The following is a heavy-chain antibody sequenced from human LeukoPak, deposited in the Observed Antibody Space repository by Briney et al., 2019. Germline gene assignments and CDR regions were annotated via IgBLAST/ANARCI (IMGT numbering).Heavy chain of an antibody. D-gene: IGHD5-18*01. V-gene: IGHV1-2*06. Sequence: GASVKVSCKASGYTFTGYYMHWVRQAPGQGLEWMGRIHPNSGGTNYAQKFQGRVTMTRDTSISTAYMELSRLRSDDTAVYYCASSIQLWLPHYYYYMDVWGKGTTVTVSS. CDR2: IHPNSGGT. J-gene: IGHJ6*03. CDR1: GYTFTGYY. CDR3: ASSIQLWLPHYYYYMDV.